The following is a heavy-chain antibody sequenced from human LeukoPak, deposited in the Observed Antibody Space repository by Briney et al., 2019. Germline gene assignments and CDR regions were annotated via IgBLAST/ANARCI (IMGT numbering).Heavy chain of an antibody. D-gene: IGHD1-1*01. V-gene: IGHV3-9*01. Sequence: TGRSLRLSCAASGFTFDDYAMHWVRQAPGKGLEWVSGISWNSGSIGYADSVKGRFTISRDNAKNSLYLQMNSLRAEDTAVYYCAKEPAWNDERANPWGQGTLVTVSS. CDR2: ISWNSGSI. CDR1: GFTFDDYA. J-gene: IGHJ5*02. CDR3: AKEPAWNDERANP.